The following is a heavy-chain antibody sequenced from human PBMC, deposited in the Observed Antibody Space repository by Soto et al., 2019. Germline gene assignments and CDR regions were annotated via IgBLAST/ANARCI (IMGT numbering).Heavy chain of an antibody. D-gene: IGHD3-10*01. J-gene: IGHJ6*02. CDR3: ARASTQIDDYILWFGDYYGMDV. CDR2: INPNSGGT. CDR1: GYTFTGYY. Sequence: ASVKVSCKASGYTFTGYYMHWVRQAPGQGLEWMGWINPNSGGTNYAQKFQGRVTMTRDTSISTAYMELSRLRSDDTAVYYCARASTQIDDYILWFGDYYGMDVWGQGTTVTVSS. V-gene: IGHV1-2*02.